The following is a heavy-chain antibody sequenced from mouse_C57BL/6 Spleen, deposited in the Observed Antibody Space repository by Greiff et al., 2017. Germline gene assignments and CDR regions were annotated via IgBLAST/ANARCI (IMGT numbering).Heavy chain of an antibody. CDR1: GYSITSGYY. CDR2: ISYDGSN. Sequence: EVQLQESGPGLVKPSQSLSLTCSVTGYSITSGYYWNWLRQFPGNKLEWMGYISYDGSNNYNPSLKNRISITRDTSKNQFFLKLNSVTTEDTATYYCAKGIYDGYYWYFDVWGTGTTVTVSS. J-gene: IGHJ1*03. D-gene: IGHD2-3*01. CDR3: AKGIYDGYYWYFDV. V-gene: IGHV3-6*01.